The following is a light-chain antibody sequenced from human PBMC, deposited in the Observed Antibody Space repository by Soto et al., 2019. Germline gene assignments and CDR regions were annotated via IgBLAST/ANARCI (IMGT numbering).Light chain of an antibody. CDR1: QSTNNW. Sequence: DIQLTQSPSTLSAYVGDRVTISCRASQSTNNWVAWYQQKPGKAPKLLIYKASSLESGVPSRFSGSGSGTEFTLTISSLQPDDFATYYCQQHNSSQYTFGQGTKLEIK. CDR2: KAS. V-gene: IGKV1-5*03. CDR3: QQHNSSQYT. J-gene: IGKJ2*01.